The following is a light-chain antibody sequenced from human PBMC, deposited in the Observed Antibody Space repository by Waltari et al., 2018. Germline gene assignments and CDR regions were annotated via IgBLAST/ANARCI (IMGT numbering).Light chain of an antibody. CDR1: QSVSGY. J-gene: IGKJ5*01. V-gene: IGKV3-11*01. Sequence: EIVLTQSPATLSLSPGERATLSGRASQSVSGYLVWYQQKPGQAPRLLIYEASTRATGSPARFSVSGYGTDFTLTISSLEPEDFAVYYCQHRSNWPPGTFGQGTRLEIK. CDR2: EAS. CDR3: QHRSNWPPGT.